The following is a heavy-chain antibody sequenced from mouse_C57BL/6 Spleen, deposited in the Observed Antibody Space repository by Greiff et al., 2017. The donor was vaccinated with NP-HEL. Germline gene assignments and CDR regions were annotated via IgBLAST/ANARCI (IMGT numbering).Heavy chain of an antibody. CDR1: GFTFSSYG. CDR3: ARHGLNYYGSSDY. Sequence: EVMLVESGGDLVKPGGSLKLSCAASGFTFSSYGMSWVRQTPDKRLEWVATISSGGSYTYYPDSVKGRFTISRDNAKNTLYLQMSSLKSEDTAMYYCARHGLNYYGSSDYWGQGTTLTVSS. V-gene: IGHV5-6*01. D-gene: IGHD1-1*01. CDR2: ISSGGSYT. J-gene: IGHJ2*01.